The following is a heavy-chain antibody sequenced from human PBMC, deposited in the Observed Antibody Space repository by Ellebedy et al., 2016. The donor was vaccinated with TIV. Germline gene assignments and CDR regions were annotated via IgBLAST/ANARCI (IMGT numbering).Heavy chain of an antibody. CDR3: ARVFGATVQTRGPFDI. Sequence: GESLKISCEASGFTFSDLYMTWIRQAPGKGLEWISYISNSGLSKYYGDSVKGRFTISRDNAKKSVYLQMNSLRADDTAVYYCARVFGATVQTRGPFDIWGQGTMVTVSS. CDR1: GFTFSDLY. D-gene: IGHD4/OR15-4a*01. V-gene: IGHV3-11*01. J-gene: IGHJ3*02. CDR2: ISNSGLSK.